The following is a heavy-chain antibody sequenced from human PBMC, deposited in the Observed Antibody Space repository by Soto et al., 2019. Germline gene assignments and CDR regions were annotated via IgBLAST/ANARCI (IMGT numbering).Heavy chain of an antibody. Sequence: ASVKVSCTVSGYTLTELSMHWVRQAPGKGLEWMGGFDPEDGETIYAQKFQGRVTMTEDTSTDTAYMELSSLRSEDTAVYYCAIRNSGSYYDAFDIWGQGTMVTVSS. CDR2: FDPEDGET. V-gene: IGHV1-24*01. D-gene: IGHD1-26*01. J-gene: IGHJ3*02. CDR3: AIRNSGSYYDAFDI. CDR1: GYTLTELS.